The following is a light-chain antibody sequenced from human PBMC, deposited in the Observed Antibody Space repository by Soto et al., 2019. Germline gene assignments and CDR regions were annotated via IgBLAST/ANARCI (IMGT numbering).Light chain of an antibody. CDR1: QSISSY. V-gene: IGKV3-11*01. CDR3: QQRAQWPIT. CDR2: DAY. Sequence: EIVLTQSPATVSLSPGERATLSCRASQSISSYLAWYQHKFGQAPRLLIYDAYNRATGIPPRFSGSGSGTDFTLTINGLQPEDVAVYYCQQRAQWPITFGQGTRLDIK. J-gene: IGKJ5*01.